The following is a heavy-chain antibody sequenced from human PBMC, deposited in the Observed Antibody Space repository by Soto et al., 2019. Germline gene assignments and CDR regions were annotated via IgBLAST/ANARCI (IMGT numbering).Heavy chain of an antibody. CDR1: GFTFSSYS. Sequence: GGSLRLSCAASGFTFSSYSMDWVRQAPGKGLEWVSSISSSSSYIYYADSVKDRFTNSRDNAKNSLYLQMNSLRAEDTAVYYCARSPYAEWEVRLPFDPWGQGTLVTVSS. D-gene: IGHD1-26*01. V-gene: IGHV3-21*01. CDR2: ISSSSSYI. CDR3: ARSPYAEWEVRLPFDP. J-gene: IGHJ5*02.